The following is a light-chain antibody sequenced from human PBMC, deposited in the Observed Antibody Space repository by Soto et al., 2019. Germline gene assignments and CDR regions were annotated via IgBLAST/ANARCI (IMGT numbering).Light chain of an antibody. Sequence: QTVLTQPGSLSVSPGQSITISCTGTISDVGLYDYVSWYQQHPGKAPQLMIYAVSNRPSGVSNRFSASKSGNTASLFISGLQAEDEADYYCSSYTSDRSYVFGSGTKVNVL. CDR3: SSYTSDRSYV. CDR1: ISDVGLYDY. V-gene: IGLV2-14*01. CDR2: AVS. J-gene: IGLJ1*01.